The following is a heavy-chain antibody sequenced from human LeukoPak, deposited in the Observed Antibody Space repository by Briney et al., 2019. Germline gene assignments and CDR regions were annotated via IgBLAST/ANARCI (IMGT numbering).Heavy chain of an antibody. CDR1: GGTFEAYG. CDR3: ARDRGSSWYVPFDY. Sequence: GGSLRLSCGASGGTFEAYGMNWVRQAPGKGLEWVSDINWNGGSTGYAGSVKGRFTISRDNAKNSLYLQMDSLRAEDTALYYCARDRGSSWYVPFDYWGQGTLVTVSS. D-gene: IGHD6-13*01. J-gene: IGHJ4*02. CDR2: INWNGGST. V-gene: IGHV3-20*04.